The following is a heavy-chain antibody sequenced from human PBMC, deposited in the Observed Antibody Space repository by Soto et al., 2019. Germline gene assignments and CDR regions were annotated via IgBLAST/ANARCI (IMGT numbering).Heavy chain of an antibody. CDR1: GYTFTDYG. J-gene: IGHJ4*01. CDR2: INTYKGNI. CDR3: ATERGGYKHFDY. D-gene: IGHD1-26*01. V-gene: IGHV1-18*01. Sequence: QVQLVQSGAEVKKPGASVRVSCKSSGYTFTDYGITWVRQAPGQGLEWMGWINTYKGNINYAQRLQGRVTMTPDTSTSTAYMELRSLTSDDTAVYYCATERGGYKHFDYWGHGALVTVSS.